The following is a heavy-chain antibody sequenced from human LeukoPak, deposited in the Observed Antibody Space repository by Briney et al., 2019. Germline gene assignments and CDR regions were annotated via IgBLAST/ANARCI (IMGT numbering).Heavy chain of an antibody. CDR3: ARSSGSYYGGYFQH. CDR2: INHSGST. D-gene: IGHD1-26*01. CDR1: GGSFSGYY. J-gene: IGHJ1*01. Sequence: SETLSLTCAVYGGSFSGYYWSWIRQPPGKGLEWIGEINHSGSTNYNPSLKSRVTISVDTSKNQFSLKLSSVTAADTAVYYCARSSGSYYGGYFQHWGQGTLVTVSS. V-gene: IGHV4-34*01.